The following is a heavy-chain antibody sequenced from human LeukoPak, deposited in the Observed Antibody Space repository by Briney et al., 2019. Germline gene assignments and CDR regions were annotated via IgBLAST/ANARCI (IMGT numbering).Heavy chain of an antibody. V-gene: IGHV1-46*01. J-gene: IGHJ3*02. Sequence: GPVKVSCKASGYTFTSYYMHWVRQAPGQGLEWMGIINPSGGSTSYAQKFQGRVTMTRDTSTSTVYMELSSLRSEDTAVYYCARDLDCSGGSCYGEGAFDIWGQGTMVTVSS. CDR3: ARDLDCSGGSCYGEGAFDI. D-gene: IGHD2-15*01. CDR2: INPSGGST. CDR1: GYTFTSYY.